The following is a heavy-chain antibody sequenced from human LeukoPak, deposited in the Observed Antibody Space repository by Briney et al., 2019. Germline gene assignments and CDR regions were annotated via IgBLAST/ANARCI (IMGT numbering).Heavy chain of an antibody. CDR1: GGSISSYY. CDR3: ARVLYSSSKQYYFDY. Sequence: SETLSLTCTVSGGSISSYYWSWIRQPPGNGLEWIGYIYYSGSTNYNPSLKSRVTISVDTSKNQFSLKLSSVTAADTAVYYCARVLYSSSKQYYFDYWGQGTLVTVSS. CDR2: IYYSGST. D-gene: IGHD6-6*01. J-gene: IGHJ4*02. V-gene: IGHV4-59*01.